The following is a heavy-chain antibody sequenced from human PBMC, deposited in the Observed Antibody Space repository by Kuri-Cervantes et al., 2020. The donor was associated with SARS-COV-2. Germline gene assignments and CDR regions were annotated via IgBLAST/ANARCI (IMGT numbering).Heavy chain of an antibody. D-gene: IGHD5-18*01. V-gene: IGHV3-30*04. CDR3: ARDPVSYGLNDNFDY. Sequence: GGSLRLSCAASGFTFSSYAMHWVRQAPGKGLEWVAVISYDGSNKYYADSVKGRFTISRDNSKNSLYLQMNSLRAEDTAVYYCARDPVSYGLNDNFDYWGQGTLVTVSS. J-gene: IGHJ4*02. CDR2: ISYDGSNK. CDR1: GFTFSSYA.